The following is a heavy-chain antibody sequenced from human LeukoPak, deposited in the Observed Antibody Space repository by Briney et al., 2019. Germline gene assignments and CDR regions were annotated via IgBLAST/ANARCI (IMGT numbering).Heavy chain of an antibody. Sequence: SETLSLTCTVSGGSISSSNWWSWVRQPPGKGLEWIGEIYHSGSTNYNPSLKSRVTISVDKAKNQFSLKLSSVTAADTAVYYCARSPRSGSFPYYYYYMDVWGKGTTVTISS. D-gene: IGHD3-10*01. CDR1: GGSISSSNW. CDR3: ARSPRSGSFPYYYYYMDV. V-gene: IGHV4-4*02. CDR2: IYHSGST. J-gene: IGHJ6*03.